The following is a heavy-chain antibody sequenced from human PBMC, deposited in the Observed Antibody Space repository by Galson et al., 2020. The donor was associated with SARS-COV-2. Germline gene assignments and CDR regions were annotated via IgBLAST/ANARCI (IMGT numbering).Heavy chain of an antibody. V-gene: IGHV3-33*01. D-gene: IGHD3-10*01. Sequence: TGGSLRLSCDASGFTFSTYGMDWVRQAPGKGLEWVAGIWYDGSKKYYADSVKGRFTISRDNSKNTPYLQMNSLRADDTAVYYCARGSSSNAFDIWGQGTMVTVSS. CDR2: IWYDGSKK. CDR3: ARGSSSNAFDI. CDR1: GFTFSTYG. J-gene: IGHJ3*02.